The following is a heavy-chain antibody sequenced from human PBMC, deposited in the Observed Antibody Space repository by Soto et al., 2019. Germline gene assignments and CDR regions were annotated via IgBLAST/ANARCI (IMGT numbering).Heavy chain of an antibody. CDR2: IYYSGST. J-gene: IGHJ3*02. V-gene: IGHV4-59*01. Sequence: SEPLSLTCTVSGGSISSYYWSWIRQPPGKGLEWIGYIYYSGSTNYNPSLKSRVTISVDTSKNQFSLKLSSVTAADTAVYYCARDLKEGGAFDIWGQGTMVTVSS. D-gene: IGHD3-16*01. CDR3: ARDLKEGGAFDI. CDR1: GGSISSYY.